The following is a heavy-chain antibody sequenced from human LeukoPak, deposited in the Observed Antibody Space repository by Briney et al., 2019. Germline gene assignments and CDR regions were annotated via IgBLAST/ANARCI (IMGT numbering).Heavy chain of an antibody. CDR3: ARDLWFGEGY. D-gene: IGHD3-10*01. J-gene: IGHJ4*02. V-gene: IGHV3-48*01. Sequence: PGGSLLLSCAASGFTFSSYSMSWVRQAPGKGLEWISFISSSSSTIYYADSVKGRFTISRDNAKNSLYLQMNSLRAEDTAVYYCARDLWFGEGYWGQGTLVTVSS. CDR1: GFTFSSYS. CDR2: ISSSSSTI.